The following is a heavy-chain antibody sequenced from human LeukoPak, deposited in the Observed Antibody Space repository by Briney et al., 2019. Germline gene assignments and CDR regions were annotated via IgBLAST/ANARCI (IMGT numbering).Heavy chain of an antibody. CDR3: ARGLGFYDFWSGQNYYYYYYMDV. CDR2: MSPNSGNT. CDR1: GYTFTSYD. Sequence: ASVKVSCKASGYTFTSYDINWVRQATGQGLEWMGWMSPNSGNTGYAQKFQGRVTITRNTSISTAYMELSSLGSEDTAVYYCARGLGFYDFWSGQNYYYYYYMDVWGKGTTVTVSS. J-gene: IGHJ6*03. D-gene: IGHD3-3*01. V-gene: IGHV1-8*03.